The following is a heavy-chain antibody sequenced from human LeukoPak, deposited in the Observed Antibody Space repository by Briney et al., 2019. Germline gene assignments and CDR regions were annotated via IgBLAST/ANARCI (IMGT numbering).Heavy chain of an antibody. Sequence: GASVKVSCKASGYTFTSYGISWVRQAPGQGLEWMGWISAYNGNTNYAQKLQGRVTMTTDTSTSTAYMELRSLRSDDTAVYYCARAGIAAAPGVLYYYYYMDVWGKGTTVTVSS. D-gene: IGHD6-13*01. J-gene: IGHJ6*03. CDR1: GYTFTSYG. CDR3: ARAGIAAAPGVLYYYYYMDV. V-gene: IGHV1-18*01. CDR2: ISAYNGNT.